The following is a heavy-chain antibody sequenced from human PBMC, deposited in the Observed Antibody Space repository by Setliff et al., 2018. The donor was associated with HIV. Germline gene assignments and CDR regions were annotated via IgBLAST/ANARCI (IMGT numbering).Heavy chain of an antibody. CDR3: ARPFDQ. CDR1: GFTFNNYW. V-gene: IGHV3-7*01. Sequence: PGGSLRLSCESSGFTFNNYWMSWVRQAPGKRPEWVANIKGDGSETYYVDSVKGRFTISRDNAKNSLYLQMDSLRVEDTAVYYCARPFDQRGQGALVTVSS. CDR2: IKGDGSET. J-gene: IGHJ4*02.